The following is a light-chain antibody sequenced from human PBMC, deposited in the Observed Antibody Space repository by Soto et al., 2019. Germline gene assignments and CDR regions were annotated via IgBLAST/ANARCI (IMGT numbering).Light chain of an antibody. CDR3: TSYTSSSTLGV. V-gene: IGLV2-14*01. CDR1: SSDVGAYNY. Sequence: QSALTQPASVSGSPGQSITISCTGTSSDVGAYNYVSWYQQHPGKAPKLMIYVISNRPSRVSDRFSGSKSGNTASLTISGLQADDEADYYCTSYTSSSTLGVFGTGTKVTVL. J-gene: IGLJ1*01. CDR2: VIS.